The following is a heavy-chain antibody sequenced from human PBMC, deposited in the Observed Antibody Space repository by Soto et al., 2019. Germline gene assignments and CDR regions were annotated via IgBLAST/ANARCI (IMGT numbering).Heavy chain of an antibody. J-gene: IGHJ4*02. D-gene: IGHD6-6*01. CDR3: ARGGVSRPRPFDY. CDR1: GYTFTSYY. V-gene: IGHV1-46*01. CDR2: INPNGGST. Sequence: ASVKVSCKASGYTFTSYYMHWVRQAPGQGLEWMGIINPNGGSTSYAQKFQGRVTMTRDTSTSTLYMELNSLRSEDTAVFYCARGGVSRPRPFDYWGQGTQVTVSS.